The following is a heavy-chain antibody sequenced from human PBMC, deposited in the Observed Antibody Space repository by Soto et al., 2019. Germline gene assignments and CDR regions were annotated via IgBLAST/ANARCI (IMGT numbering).Heavy chain of an antibody. J-gene: IGHJ3*02. D-gene: IGHD4-17*01. CDR2: IYYSGST. Sequence: VQLQESGPGLVKPSPTLSLTCTVSGGSISSGGYYWSWIRQHPGKGLEWIGYIYYSGSTYYNPSLKSRVTISVDTSKNQFALKLSSVTAADTAVYYCARQTTVTYDAFDIWGQGTMVTVAS. CDR3: ARQTTVTYDAFDI. CDR1: GGSISSGGYY. V-gene: IGHV4-31*03.